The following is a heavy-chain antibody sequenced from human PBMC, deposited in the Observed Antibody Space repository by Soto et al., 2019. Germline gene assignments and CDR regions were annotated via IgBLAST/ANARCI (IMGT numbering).Heavy chain of an antibody. J-gene: IGHJ6*02. D-gene: IGHD6-13*01. Sequence: SVKVSCKASGGTFSSYAISWVRQAPGQGLEWMGGIIPIFGTANYAQKLQGRVTMTTDTSTSTAYMELRSLRSDDTAVYYCARGKYSSSWTSYYYYGKDVWGQGTTVTVSS. V-gene: IGHV1-69*05. CDR2: IIPIFGTA. CDR1: GGTFSSYA. CDR3: ARGKYSSSWTSYYYYGKDV.